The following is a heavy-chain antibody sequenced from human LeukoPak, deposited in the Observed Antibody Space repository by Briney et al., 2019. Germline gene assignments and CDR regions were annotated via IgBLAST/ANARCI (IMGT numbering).Heavy chain of an antibody. V-gene: IGHV3-48*04. Sequence: GGSLRLSCAASGFTFSSYSMNWVRQAPGKGLEWVSYISSSSSTIYYADSVKGRFTISRDNAKNSLYLQMNSLRAEDTAVYYCAGGSSSPDYWGQGTLVTVSS. CDR2: ISSSSSTI. D-gene: IGHD6-13*01. CDR1: GFTFSSYS. CDR3: AGGSSSPDY. J-gene: IGHJ4*02.